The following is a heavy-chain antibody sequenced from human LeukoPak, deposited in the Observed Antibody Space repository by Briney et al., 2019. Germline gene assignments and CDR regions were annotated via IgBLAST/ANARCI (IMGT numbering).Heavy chain of an antibody. Sequence: GGPLGLSGEAFRFSSNTYWMHWFRQPQGMGLVWVSRINSDGNSTSYADSVKGRFTISRDNAKNTLYLQMNNLRAEDTAVYYCVRGRYYFDYWGQGTLVTVSS. V-gene: IGHV3-74*01. CDR3: VRGRYYFDY. J-gene: IGHJ4*02. D-gene: IGHD5-24*01. CDR1: RFSSNTYW. CDR2: INSDGNST.